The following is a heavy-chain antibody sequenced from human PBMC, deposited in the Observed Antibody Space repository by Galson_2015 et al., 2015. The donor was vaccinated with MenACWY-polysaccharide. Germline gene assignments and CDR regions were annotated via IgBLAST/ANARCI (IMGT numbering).Heavy chain of an antibody. V-gene: IGHV3-23*01. CDR3: AKFKYSSSCSRTHGMDV. CDR2: IGTGYGT. Sequence: SLRLSCAASGITFSSNAISWVRQAPGKGLEWISGIGTGYGTYYAASVKGRFTISRDNSKSMVYLQMNSLRAEDTAIYYCAKFKYSSSCSRTHGMDVWGQGTTVTVSS. CDR1: GITFSSNA. J-gene: IGHJ6*02. D-gene: IGHD6-13*01.